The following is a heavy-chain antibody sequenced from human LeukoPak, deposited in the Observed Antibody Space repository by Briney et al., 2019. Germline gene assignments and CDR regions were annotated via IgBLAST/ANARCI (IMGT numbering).Heavy chain of an antibody. V-gene: IGHV4-30-2*01. Sequence: PSETLSLTCTVSGGSISSGGYYWSWIRQPPGKGLEWIGYIYHSGSTYYNPSLKSRVTISVDRSKNQFSLKLSSVTAADTAVYYCARGLWVYYYGMDVWGQGTTVTVSS. CDR2: IYHSGST. CDR1: GGSISSGGYY. CDR3: ARGLWVYYYGMDV. J-gene: IGHJ6*02. D-gene: IGHD3-16*01.